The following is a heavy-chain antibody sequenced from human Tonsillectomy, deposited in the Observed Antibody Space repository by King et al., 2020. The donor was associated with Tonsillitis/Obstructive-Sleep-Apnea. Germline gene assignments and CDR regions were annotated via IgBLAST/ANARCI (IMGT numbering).Heavy chain of an antibody. Sequence: DVQLVESGGDLVQPGGSLRLSCAASGLTFSNYAMSWVRQAPGKGLEWVSAISGNGGSTYYADSVKGRFTISRDNSKNTLYLQMNSLRAEDTAVYYCANRNYYGSGIYFYYFDYWGQGTLVTVSS. CDR2: ISGNGGST. D-gene: IGHD3-10*01. J-gene: IGHJ4*02. CDR3: ANRNYYGSGIYFYYFDY. CDR1: GLTFSNYA. V-gene: IGHV3-23*04.